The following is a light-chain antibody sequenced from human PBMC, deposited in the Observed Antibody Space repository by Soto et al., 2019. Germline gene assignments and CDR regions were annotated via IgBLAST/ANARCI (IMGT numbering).Light chain of an antibody. V-gene: IGKV1-5*03. CDR2: KAS. J-gene: IGKJ1*01. CDR3: QHHNSYSEA. CDR1: QTISSW. Sequence: DIQMTKSPSAPSSSIEDRDTITCVASQTISSWLAWYQQKPGKAPKLLIYKASTLKSGVPSRFSGSGSGTEFTLTISSLQPDDFATYYCQHHNSYSEAFGQGTKVDIK.